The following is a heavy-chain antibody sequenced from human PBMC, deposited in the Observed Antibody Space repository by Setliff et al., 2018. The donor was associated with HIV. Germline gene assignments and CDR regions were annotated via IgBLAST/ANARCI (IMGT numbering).Heavy chain of an antibody. Sequence: SVKVSCKASGGTFSSYAFNWVRQAPGQGLEWMGGIIPILGTANYAQKFQGRVTITADESTNTVYLELSSLRSEDTALYYCARGYCGGDCYSSDWGQGTLVTVSS. J-gene: IGHJ4*02. CDR3: ARGYCGGDCYSSD. CDR1: GGTFSSYA. CDR2: IIPILGTA. D-gene: IGHD2-21*02. V-gene: IGHV1-69*13.